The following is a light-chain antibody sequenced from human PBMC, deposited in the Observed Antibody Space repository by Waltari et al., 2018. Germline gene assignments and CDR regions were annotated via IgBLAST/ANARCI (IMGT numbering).Light chain of an antibody. V-gene: IGKV3-20*01. J-gene: IGKJ1*01. CDR3: QHYVRLPVT. Sequence: DIVLTHSPGTLSLSPGETATLSCWASQRVGRSFVWSQQKRGQAPRLLIYGASTRATGSPDRCSGSGSGTDFSLTISRLEPEDFAVYYCQHYVRLPVTFGQGTKVEI. CDR1: QRVGRS. CDR2: GAS.